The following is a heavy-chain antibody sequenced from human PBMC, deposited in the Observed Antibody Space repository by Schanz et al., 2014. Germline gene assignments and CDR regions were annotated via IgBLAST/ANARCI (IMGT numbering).Heavy chain of an antibody. D-gene: IGHD1-1*01. V-gene: IGHV1-69*04. J-gene: IGHJ4*02. CDR3: ALEHNSPSGAGQF. Sequence: QVQLVQSGAEVKKPGSSVKVSCKASGGTFSSYAFSWVRQAPGQGLEWMGKIIPILGMENYAQKFQGRVTITADISTSTAYMDLSSLRSDDTAVYYCALEHNSPSGAGQFWGQGTLITVSS. CDR2: IIPILGME. CDR1: GGTFSSYA.